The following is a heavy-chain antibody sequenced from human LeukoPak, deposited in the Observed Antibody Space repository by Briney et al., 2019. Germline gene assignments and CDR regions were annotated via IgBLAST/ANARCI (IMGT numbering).Heavy chain of an antibody. Sequence: SETLSLTCAVYGGSFSGDYWSWIRQPPGKGLEWIGEISHSGSTNYNPSLKSRVMISVDTSKNQFSLKLSSVTAADTAVYYCAREAPPYSSSWYTTYYFDYWGQGTLVTVSS. D-gene: IGHD6-13*01. CDR3: AREAPPYSSSWYTTYYFDY. V-gene: IGHV4-34*01. CDR2: ISHSGST. J-gene: IGHJ4*02. CDR1: GGSFSGDY.